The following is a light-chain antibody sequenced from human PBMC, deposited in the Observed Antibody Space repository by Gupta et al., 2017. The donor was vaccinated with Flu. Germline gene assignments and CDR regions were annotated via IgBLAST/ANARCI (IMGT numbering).Light chain of an antibody. J-gene: IGKJ4*01. CDR2: LSS. CDR1: QSLLKSNGSNY. V-gene: IGKV2-28*01. Sequence: EIVMTQYPLSLPVAPGESASMSCRSSQSLLKSNGSNYLDWYLQRPGRSPQRLIYLSSHRASGVPDRFSGSGSGTDFTLKISRVEAEDVGVYYCMQSLQGLTFGGGTKMEIK. CDR3: MQSLQGLT.